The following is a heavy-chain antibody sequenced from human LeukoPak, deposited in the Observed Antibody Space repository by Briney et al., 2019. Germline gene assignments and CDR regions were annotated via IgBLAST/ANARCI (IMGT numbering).Heavy chain of an antibody. V-gene: IGHV3-49*03. Sequence: GGSLRLSFATSGFNFGVVAMDWIRQAPGKGLEWVGFIRHREYGGTAEYAASVNGRFAISRDDSKSIVYLQMYDLRTEDTRVYYCARERAGDVDYWGLGTLVTVSS. J-gene: IGHJ4*02. CDR3: ARERAGDVDY. CDR2: IRHREYGGTA. CDR1: GFNFGVVA.